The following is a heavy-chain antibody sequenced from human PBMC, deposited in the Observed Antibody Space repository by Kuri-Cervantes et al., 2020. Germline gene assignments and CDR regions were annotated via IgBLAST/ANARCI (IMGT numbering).Heavy chain of an antibody. CDR1: GFSLTTSGIN. CDR3: AHRLTVVVPADGAFDY. D-gene: IGHD2-2*01. Sequence: SGPTLVKPTQTLTLTCTFSGFSLTTSGINVGWIRQPPGKALEWLALIYWDDDKRYSPSLKSRLTITKDTSKNQVVLTMTNMDPVDTATYYCAHRLTVVVPADGAFDYWGQGTLVTVSS. J-gene: IGHJ4*02. V-gene: IGHV2-5*02. CDR2: IYWDDDK.